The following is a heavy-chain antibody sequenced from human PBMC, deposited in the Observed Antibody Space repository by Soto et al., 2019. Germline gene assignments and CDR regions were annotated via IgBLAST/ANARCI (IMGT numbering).Heavy chain of an antibody. CDR2: TYYRSKWKK. D-gene: IGHD6-13*01. Sequence: SQTLSLTCVISGDSVSSNRAAWNLVRQSPSRGLEWLGRTYYRSKWKKDYALSVNSRITINPDTSKNQFSLQLNSVTPEDTAVYYCVRGVDSSFDYWGQGTLVPSPQ. CDR3: VRGVDSSFDY. V-gene: IGHV6-1*01. J-gene: IGHJ4*02. CDR1: GDSVSSNRAA.